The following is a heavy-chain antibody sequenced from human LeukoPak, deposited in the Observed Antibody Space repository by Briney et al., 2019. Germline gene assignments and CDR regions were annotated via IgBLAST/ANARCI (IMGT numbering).Heavy chain of an antibody. Sequence: GGSLRLSCAASGFSFSSYWMSWVRQAQGKGPEWVANIKQDGGEKFYVDSVKGRFSISRDNAKNALYLQINSLRVEDTAVHYCAREDHSVYNYWGQGTLVTVSS. CDR2: IKQDGGEK. V-gene: IGHV3-7*01. J-gene: IGHJ4*02. CDR3: AREDHSVYNY. CDR1: GFSFSSYW. D-gene: IGHD5/OR15-5a*01.